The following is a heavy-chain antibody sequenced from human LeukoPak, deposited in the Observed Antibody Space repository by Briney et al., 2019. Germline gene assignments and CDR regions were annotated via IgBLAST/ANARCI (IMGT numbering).Heavy chain of an antibody. Sequence: PGRSLRLSCAASGFTFSSYAMHWVRQAPGKGLEWVAVISYDGSNKYYADSVKGRFTISRDNSKNTLYLQMNSLRAEDTAVYYCARGEVLRYFDWLPEGDAFDIWGQGTMVTVSS. D-gene: IGHD3-9*01. CDR2: ISYDGSNK. J-gene: IGHJ3*02. V-gene: IGHV3-30-3*01. CDR3: ARGEVLRYFDWLPEGDAFDI. CDR1: GFTFSSYA.